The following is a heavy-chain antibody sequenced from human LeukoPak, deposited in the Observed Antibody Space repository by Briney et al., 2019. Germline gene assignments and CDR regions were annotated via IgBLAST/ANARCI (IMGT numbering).Heavy chain of an antibody. CDR2: IKQDGSEK. J-gene: IGHJ3*02. CDR3: ARDSYCGGDCYLNDAFDI. D-gene: IGHD2-21*01. CDR1: GFTFSSYW. Sequence: GGSLRLXCAASGFTFSSYWMSWVRQAPGKGLEWVANIKQDGSEKYYVDSVKGRFTISRDNAKNSLYLQMNSLRAEDTAVYYCARDSYCGGDCYLNDAFDIWGQGTMVTVSS. V-gene: IGHV3-7*01.